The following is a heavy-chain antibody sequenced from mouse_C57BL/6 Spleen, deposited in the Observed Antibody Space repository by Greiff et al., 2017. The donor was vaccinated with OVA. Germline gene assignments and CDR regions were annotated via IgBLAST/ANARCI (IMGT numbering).Heavy chain of an antibody. J-gene: IGHJ1*03. CDR3: TRLVNWYFDV. CDR1: GYTFTDYE. V-gene: IGHV1-15*01. Sequence: SGAELVRPGASVTLSCKASGYTFTDYEMHWVKQTPVHGLEWIGAIDPETGGTAYNQKFKGKAILTADKSSSTAYMELRSLTSEDSAVYYCTRLVNWYFDVWGTGTTVTVSS. D-gene: IGHD2-1*01. CDR2: IDPETGGT.